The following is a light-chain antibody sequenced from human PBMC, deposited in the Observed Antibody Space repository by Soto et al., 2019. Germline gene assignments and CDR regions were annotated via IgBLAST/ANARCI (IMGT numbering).Light chain of an antibody. Sequence: EIVLTQSPATLSLSPGERATLSCRASQSVSSYLAWYQQKPGQAPRLLIYDASNRATGIPARFSGSGSGTDFTLTISSLEPEDFAVYYSQQRESFGPGTKVDIK. CDR1: QSVSSY. CDR3: QQRES. J-gene: IGKJ3*01. V-gene: IGKV3-11*01. CDR2: DAS.